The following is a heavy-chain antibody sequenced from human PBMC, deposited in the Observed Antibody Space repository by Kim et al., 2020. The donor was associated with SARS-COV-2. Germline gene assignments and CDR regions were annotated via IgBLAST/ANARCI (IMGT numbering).Heavy chain of an antibody. V-gene: IGHV4-34*01. J-gene: IGHJ5*02. CDR1: GGSFSGYY. D-gene: IGHD2-2*01. Sequence: SETLSLTCAVYGGSFSGYYWSWIRQPPGKGLEWIGEINHSGSTNYNPSLKSRVTISVDTSKNQFSLKLSSVTAADTAVYYCARDDGQIVVVPAAMRGFDPWGQGTLVTVSS. CDR3: ARDDGQIVVVPAAMRGFDP. CDR2: INHSGST.